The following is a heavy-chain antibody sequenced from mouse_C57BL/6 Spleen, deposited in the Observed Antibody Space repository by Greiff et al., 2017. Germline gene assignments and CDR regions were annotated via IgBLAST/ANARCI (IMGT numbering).Heavy chain of an antibody. CDR1: GYAFSSSW. CDR3: ARDGNSPYDAMDY. J-gene: IGHJ4*01. Sequence: QVQLQQSGPELVKPGASVKISCKASGYAFSSSWMNWVKQRPGKGLEWIGRIYPGDGDTNYNGKFKGKATLTADKSSSTAYMQLSSLTSEDSAVYFCARDGNSPYDAMDYWGQGTSVTVSS. D-gene: IGHD2-1*01. CDR2: IYPGDGDT. V-gene: IGHV1-82*01.